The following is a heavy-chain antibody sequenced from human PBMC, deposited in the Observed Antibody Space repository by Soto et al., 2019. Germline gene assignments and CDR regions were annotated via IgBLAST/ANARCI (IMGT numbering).Heavy chain of an antibody. J-gene: IGHJ6*02. Sequence: SETLSLTCTVSGGSISSYYWSWIRQPPGKGLEWIGYIYHSGSTNYNPSLKSRVAISVDTSKKQFSLKLSSVTAADTAVYYCARGSHYDFWSGYKIYYYYGMDVWGQGTTVTVSS. CDR2: IYHSGST. V-gene: IGHV4-59*01. D-gene: IGHD3-3*01. CDR1: GGSISSYY. CDR3: ARGSHYDFWSGYKIYYYYGMDV.